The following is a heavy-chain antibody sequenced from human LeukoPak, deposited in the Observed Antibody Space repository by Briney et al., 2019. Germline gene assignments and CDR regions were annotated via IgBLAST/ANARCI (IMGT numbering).Heavy chain of an antibody. CDR1: GFTFSSYD. Sequence: GGSLRPSCVVSGFTFSSYDMHWVRQAPGKGLEWVAVISSDGSNEYYGDSVKGRFTTYRDNLMLYLQMNSLRPEDTAVYYCTRESFALDYWGQGTLVTVSS. CDR2: ISSDGSNE. J-gene: IGHJ4*02. V-gene: IGHV3-30-3*01. CDR3: TRESFALDY.